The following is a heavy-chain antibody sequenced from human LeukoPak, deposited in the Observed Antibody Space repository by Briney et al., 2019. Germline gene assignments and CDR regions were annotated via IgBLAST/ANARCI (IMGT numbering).Heavy chain of an antibody. CDR2: TIPILGIA. Sequence: SVKVSCKASGGTFSSYAISWVRQAPGQGLEWMGRTIPILGIANYAQKFQGRVTITADKSTSTAYMELSSLRSEDTAVYYCARSPAIYYYGSGSYPNDFDYWGQGTLVTVSS. V-gene: IGHV1-69*04. J-gene: IGHJ4*02. CDR1: GGTFSSYA. CDR3: ARSPAIYYYGSGSYPNDFDY. D-gene: IGHD3-10*01.